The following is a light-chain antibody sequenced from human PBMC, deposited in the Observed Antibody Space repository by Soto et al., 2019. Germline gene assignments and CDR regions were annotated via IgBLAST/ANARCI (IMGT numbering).Light chain of an antibody. Sequence: DIQMTQSPSSLSASVGYRVTITCRARQSISSYLNWYQQKPGKAPKLLIYAASSLQSGVPSRFSGSGSGTDFTLTISSLQPEDFATYYCQQSYSTLPITFGQGTRLEIK. CDR1: QSISSY. J-gene: IGKJ5*01. V-gene: IGKV1-39*01. CDR2: AAS. CDR3: QQSYSTLPIT.